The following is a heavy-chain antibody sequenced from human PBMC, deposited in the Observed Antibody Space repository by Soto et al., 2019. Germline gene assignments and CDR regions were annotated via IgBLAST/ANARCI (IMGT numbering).Heavy chain of an antibody. CDR3: AKEGLRFLEWLLSVDY. V-gene: IGHV3-48*01. CDR1: GLTFSSYS. Sequence: XGSLRLSCATSGLTFSSYSMNWVRQAPGKGLEWISYIITTSSSIYYADSVKGRFTISRDNSKNTLYLQMNSLRAEDTAVYYCAKEGLRFLEWLLSVDYWGQGNLVTVSS. D-gene: IGHD3-3*01. CDR2: IITTSSSI. J-gene: IGHJ4*02.